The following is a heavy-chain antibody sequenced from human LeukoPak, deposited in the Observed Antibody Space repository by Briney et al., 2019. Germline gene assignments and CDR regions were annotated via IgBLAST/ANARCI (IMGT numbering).Heavy chain of an antibody. D-gene: IGHD2-15*01. J-gene: IGHJ4*02. CDR2: INPSGGST. Sequence: ASVKVSCKASGYTFTSYYMHWVRQAPGQGLEWMGIINPSGGSTSYAQKFQGRVTMTRDTSTSTVYMELSSLRSEDTAVYYCARMRGYCSGGSCYSGNYYFDYWGQGTLVTVSS. V-gene: IGHV1-46*01. CDR1: GYTFTSYY. CDR3: ARMRGYCSGGSCYSGNYYFDY.